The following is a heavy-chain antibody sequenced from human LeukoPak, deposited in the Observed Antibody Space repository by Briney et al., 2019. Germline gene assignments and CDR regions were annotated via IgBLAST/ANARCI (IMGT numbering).Heavy chain of an antibody. CDR2: ISSSGGST. CDR3: AKDRDYYDSSGLGS. Sequence: GGSLRLPCAASGFTFSIYAMSWVRQAPGKGLEWVSVISSSGGSTYYADSVKGRFTISRDNSKNTLSLQMNSLRAEDTALYYCAKDRDYYDSSGLGSWGQGTLVTLSS. CDR1: GFTFSIYA. J-gene: IGHJ5*02. D-gene: IGHD3-22*01. V-gene: IGHV3-23*01.